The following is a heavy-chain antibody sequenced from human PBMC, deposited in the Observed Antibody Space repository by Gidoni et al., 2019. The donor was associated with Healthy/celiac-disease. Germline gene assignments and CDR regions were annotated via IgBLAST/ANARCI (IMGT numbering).Heavy chain of an antibody. J-gene: IGHJ4*02. CDR3: ARHNVDTAMAYGY. D-gene: IGHD5-18*01. Sequence: QLQLQESGPGLVKPSETLSLTCTVSGGSISSSSYYWGWIRQPPGKGLEWIGSIYYSGSTYYNQSLKSRVTISVDTSKNQFSLKLSSVTAADTAVYYCARHNVDTAMAYGYWGQGTLVTVSS. V-gene: IGHV4-39*01. CDR1: GGSISSSSYY. CDR2: IYYSGST.